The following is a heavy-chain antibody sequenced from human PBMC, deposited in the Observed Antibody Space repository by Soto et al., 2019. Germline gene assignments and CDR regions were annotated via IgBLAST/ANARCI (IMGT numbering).Heavy chain of an antibody. CDR1: GASISSGGYY. D-gene: IGHD6-13*01. J-gene: IGHJ5*02. V-gene: IGHV4-31*03. CDR2: IYYSGST. Sequence: SETLSLTCTVSGASISSGGYYWSWIRQHPGKGLEWIGYIYYSGSTSYNPSLKSRITINPDTSKNQFSLQLNSVTPEDTAVYYCARTPASGTLDPWGQGTLVTVSS. CDR3: ARTPASGTLDP.